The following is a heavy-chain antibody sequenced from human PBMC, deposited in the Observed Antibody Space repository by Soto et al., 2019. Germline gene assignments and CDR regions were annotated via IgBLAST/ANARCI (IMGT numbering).Heavy chain of an antibody. CDR3: ARDQSGSYPYNWFDP. D-gene: IGHD1-26*01. J-gene: IGHJ5*02. V-gene: IGHV4-30-2*01. CDR2: MYHSGST. CDR1: GGSISSGGYS. Sequence: SETLSLTCAVSGGSISSGGYSWSWLRQPPGKGLEWIGYMYHSGSTYYNPSLKSRVTISIDRSKNQFSLKLSSVTAADTAVYYCARDQSGSYPYNWFDPWGQGTLVAVSS.